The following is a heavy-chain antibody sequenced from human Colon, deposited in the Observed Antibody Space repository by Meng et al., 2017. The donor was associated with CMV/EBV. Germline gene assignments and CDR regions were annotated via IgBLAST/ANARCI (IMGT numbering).Heavy chain of an antibody. CDR3: ARDGEGTASYAY. D-gene: IGHD2-2*01. CDR1: GYHFTDYF. V-gene: IGHV1-2*06. J-gene: IGHJ4*02. Sequence: CKTSGYHFTDYFLHWVRQAPGQGPEWMGRINSKTGASNYAQKFQARVTVTRDTSISTAYMVLTSLTSDDTALYYCARDGEGTASYAYWGQGTLVTVSS. CDR2: INSKTGAS.